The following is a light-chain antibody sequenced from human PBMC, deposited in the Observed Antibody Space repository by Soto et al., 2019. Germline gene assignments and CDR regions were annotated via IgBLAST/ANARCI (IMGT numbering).Light chain of an antibody. J-gene: IGKJ4*01. V-gene: IGKV3-20*01. Sequence: EVVLTQSPGTLSLSPGERASLSCRASQSVSSSNLAWYQHKPGQAPRLLIYGASRRATGIPDRFRGSGSGTDFTLTISTLEPEDFAVYYCQQYGTSQGAFGGVTKVDIK. CDR2: GAS. CDR1: QSVSSSN. CDR3: QQYGTSQGA.